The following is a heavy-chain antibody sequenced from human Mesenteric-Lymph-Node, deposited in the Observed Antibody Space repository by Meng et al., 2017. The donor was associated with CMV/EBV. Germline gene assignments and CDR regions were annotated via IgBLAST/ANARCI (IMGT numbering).Heavy chain of an antibody. V-gene: IGHV3-21*01. D-gene: IGHD3/OR15-3a*01. CDR3: ARAEAGLLDYFDY. Sequence: GGSLRLSCAASGFTFSSYSMNWVRQAPGKGLEWVSSISSSSSYIYYADSVKGRFTISRDNAKNSLYLQMNSLRAEDTAVYYCARAEAGLLDYFDYWGQGTLVTVSS. CDR2: ISSSSSYI. J-gene: IGHJ4*02. CDR1: GFTFSSYS.